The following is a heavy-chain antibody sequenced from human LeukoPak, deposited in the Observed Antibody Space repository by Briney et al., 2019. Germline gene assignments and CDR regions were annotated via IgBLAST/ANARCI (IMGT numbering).Heavy chain of an antibody. CDR2: ISVGGNGGSA. V-gene: IGHV3-23*01. D-gene: IGHD5-12*01. CDR1: GFTISSYA. CDR3: ARDEEMATISDLYYYYGMDV. Sequence: PGGSLRLSCAASGFTISSYAMSWVRQAPGRGLEWVSGISVGGNGGSAYYADSVKGRFTISRDNSKNTLYLQMNSLRAEDTAVYYCARDEEMATISDLYYYYGMDVWGQGTTVTVSS. J-gene: IGHJ6*02.